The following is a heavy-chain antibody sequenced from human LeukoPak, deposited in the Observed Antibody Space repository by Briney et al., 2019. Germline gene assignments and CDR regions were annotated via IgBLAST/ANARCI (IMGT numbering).Heavy chain of an antibody. J-gene: IGHJ4*02. CDR1: GGSISSSSYY. Sequence: PSETLSLTCTVSGGSISSSSYYWGWIRQPPGKGLEWIGSIYYSGSTYYNPSLKSRVTISVDTSKNQFSLKLSSVTAADTAVYYCASHVMVRGVISHDYWGQGTLVTVSS. D-gene: IGHD3-10*01. V-gene: IGHV4-39*01. CDR3: ASHVMVRGVISHDY. CDR2: IYYSGST.